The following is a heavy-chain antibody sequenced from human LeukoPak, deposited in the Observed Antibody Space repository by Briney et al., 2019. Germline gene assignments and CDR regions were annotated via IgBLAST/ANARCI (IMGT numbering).Heavy chain of an antibody. CDR1: GFTFDDYA. J-gene: IGHJ6*02. CDR2: ISGDGGST. CDR3: AKDMGGGYGSGWFRYYYYGMDV. Sequence: GGSLRLSCAASGFTFDDYAMHWVRQAPGKGLEWVSLISGDGGSTYYADSVKGRFTISRDNSKNSLYLQMNSLRTEDTALYYCAKDMGGGYGSGWFRYYYYGMDVWGQGTTVTVSS. D-gene: IGHD6-19*01. V-gene: IGHV3-43*02.